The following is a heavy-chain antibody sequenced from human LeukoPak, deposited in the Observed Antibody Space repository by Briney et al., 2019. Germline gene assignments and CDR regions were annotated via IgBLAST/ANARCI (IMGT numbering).Heavy chain of an antibody. CDR2: INPNSGDT. D-gene: IGHD1-26*01. CDR1: GYTFTGYY. V-gene: IGHV1-2*02. CDR3: ARGLGWGSGTYLGA. Sequence: ASVKVSFKASGYTFTGYYMHWVRQAPGQGLEWMGWINPNSGDTNCAQNFQGRVSMTRDTSISTAYLDLSGLRSDDTALYYCARGLGWGSGTYLGAWGQGTLVTVSS. J-gene: IGHJ5*02.